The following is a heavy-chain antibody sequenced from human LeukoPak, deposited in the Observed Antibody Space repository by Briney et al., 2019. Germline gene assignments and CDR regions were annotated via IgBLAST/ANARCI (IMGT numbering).Heavy chain of an antibody. CDR2: IYTSGST. CDR1: GGSISSGSYY. V-gene: IGHV4-61*02. CDR3: ARDYGGKFDY. J-gene: IGHJ4*02. Sequence: SQTLSLTCTVSGGSISSGSYYWSWIRQPAGKGLEWIGRIYTSGSTYYNPSLKSRVTISVDRSKNQFSLKLSSVTAADTAAYYCARDYGGKFDYWGQGTLVTVSS. D-gene: IGHD4-23*01.